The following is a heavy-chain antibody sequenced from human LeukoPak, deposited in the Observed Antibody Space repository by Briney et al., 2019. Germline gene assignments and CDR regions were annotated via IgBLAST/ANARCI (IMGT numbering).Heavy chain of an antibody. CDR3: AARKVRFLEWLRDDY. J-gene: IGHJ4*02. CDR2: INHGGST. Sequence: PETLSLTCAVYGGSFSGYYWSWIRQPPGKGLEWIGEINHGGSTNYNPSLKSRVTISVDTSKNQFSLNLSSVTAADTAVYYCAARKVRFLEWLRDDYWGQGSLVTVSS. D-gene: IGHD3-3*01. V-gene: IGHV4-34*01. CDR1: GGSFSGYY.